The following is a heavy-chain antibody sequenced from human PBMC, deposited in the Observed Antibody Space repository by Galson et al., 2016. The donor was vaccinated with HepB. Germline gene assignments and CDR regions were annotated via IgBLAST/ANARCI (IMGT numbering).Heavy chain of an antibody. CDR3: ASTPVGYDYIWGSYRSTGGIDY. CDR2: ISAYNGNT. D-gene: IGHD3-16*02. J-gene: IGHJ4*02. V-gene: IGHV1-18*04. CDR1: GYTFISHG. Sequence: SVKVSCKASGYTFISHGVSWVRQAPGQGLEWMGGISAYNGNTNYAQKFQGRVTMTTDTSTSTAYMELSSLRSEDTAVYYCASTPVGYDYIWGSYRSTGGIDYWGQGTLVTVSS.